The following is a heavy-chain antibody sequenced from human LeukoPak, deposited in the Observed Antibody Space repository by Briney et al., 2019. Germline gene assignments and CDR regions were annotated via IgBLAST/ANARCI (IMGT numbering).Heavy chain of an antibody. CDR1: GGSISSYY. Sequence: PSETLSLTCTVSGGSISSYYWSWIRQPAGKGLEWIGRIYTSGSTNYNPSLKSRVTMSVDTSKNQLSLKLSSVTAADTAVYYCAREISGRGSSSGYFDYWGQGTLVTVSS. V-gene: IGHV4-4*07. CDR3: AREISGRGSSSGYFDY. D-gene: IGHD6-6*01. J-gene: IGHJ4*02. CDR2: IYTSGST.